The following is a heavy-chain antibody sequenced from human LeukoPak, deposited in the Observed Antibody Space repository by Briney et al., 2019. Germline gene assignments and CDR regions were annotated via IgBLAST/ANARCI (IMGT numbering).Heavy chain of an antibody. CDR2: ISNRVST. Sequence: SETLSLTCTVSGASISSYYWSWIRQPPGKGLEWIAFISNRVSTNYNPSLKSRVTISRDPSRKQLSLRLSSVIAADTAVYYCVATERWLQWDYWGQGTLVTVSS. J-gene: IGHJ4*02. CDR3: VATERWLQWDY. V-gene: IGHV4-4*08. D-gene: IGHD5-24*01. CDR1: GASISSYY.